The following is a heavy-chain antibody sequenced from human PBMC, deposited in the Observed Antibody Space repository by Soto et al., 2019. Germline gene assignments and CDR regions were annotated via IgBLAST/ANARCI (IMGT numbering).Heavy chain of an antibody. Sequence: QVQLVESGGGVVQPGRSLRLSCAASGFTFSSYGMHWVRQAPGKGLEWVAVIWYDGSNKYYADSVKGRFTISRDNSKNTLYLQMNSLRAEDTAMFYCARSRLQLVLQADYWGQGTLVTVSS. CDR3: ARSRLQLVLQADY. J-gene: IGHJ4*02. CDR2: IWYDGSNK. V-gene: IGHV3-33*01. D-gene: IGHD6-13*01. CDR1: GFTFSSYG.